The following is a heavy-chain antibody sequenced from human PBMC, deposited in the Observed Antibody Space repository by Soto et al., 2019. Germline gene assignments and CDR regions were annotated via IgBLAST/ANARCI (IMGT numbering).Heavy chain of an antibody. V-gene: IGHV1-69*13. J-gene: IGHJ6*02. D-gene: IGHD1-7*01. Sequence: ASVKVSCKASGGTFSSYAISWVRQAPGQGLEWMGGIIPIFGTANYAQRFQGRVTITADESTSTAYMELSSLRSEDTAVYYCARLRGTGTTRRGMDVWGQGTTVTVSS. CDR2: IIPIFGTA. CDR3: ARLRGTGTTRRGMDV. CDR1: GGTFSSYA.